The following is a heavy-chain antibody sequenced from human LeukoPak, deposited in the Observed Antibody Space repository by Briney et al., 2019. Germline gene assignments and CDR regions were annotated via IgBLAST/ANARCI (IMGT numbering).Heavy chain of an antibody. J-gene: IGHJ6*02. CDR3: AKVKAEYYYYYGMDV. CDR1: GFTFDDYG. V-gene: IGHV3-20*04. CDR2: INWNGGST. Sequence: GGSLRLSCAASGFTFDDYGMSWVRQAPGKGLEWVSGINWNGGSTGYADSVKGRFTISRDNAKNSLYLQMNSLRAEDTALYYCAKVKAEYYYYYGMDVWGQGTTVTVSS.